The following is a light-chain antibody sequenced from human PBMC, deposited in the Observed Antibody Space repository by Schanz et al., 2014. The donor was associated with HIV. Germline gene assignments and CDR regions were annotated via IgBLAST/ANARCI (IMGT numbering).Light chain of an antibody. CDR2: MDN. V-gene: IGLV1-47*01. CDR3: GSWDDTLKGAV. CDR1: SSNIGSNY. J-gene: IGLJ7*01. Sequence: QSVLTQPPSASGTPGQRVTISCSGSSSNIGSNYVYWYLQVPGTAPKILIYMDNQRPSGVPDRFSGSKSGTSATLVISGLQSEDEADYYCGSWDDTLKGAVFGGGTQLTVL.